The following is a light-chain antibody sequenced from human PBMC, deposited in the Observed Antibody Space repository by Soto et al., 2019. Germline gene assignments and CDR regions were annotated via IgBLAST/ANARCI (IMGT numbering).Light chain of an antibody. J-gene: IGLJ2*01. V-gene: IGLV1-47*02. CDR2: SNN. Sequence: QSVLTQPPSASGTPGQRVTISCSGSSSNIGSNYVYWYQQLPGTAPKLLIYSNNQRSSGVPDRFSGSKSGTSASLAISGLRSEDEADYYCAAWDDSLSGPGVFGGGTKLTVL. CDR1: SSNIGSNY. CDR3: AAWDDSLSGPGV.